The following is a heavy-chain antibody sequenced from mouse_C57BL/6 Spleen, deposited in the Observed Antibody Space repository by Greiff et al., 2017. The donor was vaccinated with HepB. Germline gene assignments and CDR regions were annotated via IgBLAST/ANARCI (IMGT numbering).Heavy chain of an antibody. V-gene: IGHV1-64*01. CDR2: IHPNSGST. CDR1: GYTFTSYW. CDR3: ARAPNWDWYFDV. D-gene: IGHD4-1*02. Sequence: QVQLQQSGAELVKPGASVKLSCKASGYTFTSYWMHWVKQRPGQGLEWIGMIHPNSGSTNYNEKFKSKATLTVDKSSSTAYMQLSSLTSEDSAVYYCARAPNWDWYFDVWGTGTTVTVSS. J-gene: IGHJ1*03.